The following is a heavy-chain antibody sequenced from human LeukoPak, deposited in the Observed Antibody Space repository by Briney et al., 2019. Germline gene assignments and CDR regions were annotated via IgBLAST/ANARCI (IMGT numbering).Heavy chain of an antibody. CDR2: IKQDGSEK. V-gene: IGHV3-7*01. CDR1: GFTFSSYW. Sequence: GGSLRLSCAASGFTFSSYWMSWVRQAPGKGLEWVANIKQDGSEKYYVDSVKGRFTISRDNSKNTLYLQMNSLRAEDTAVYHCAKGLLVVVITTSFDYWGQGTLVTVSS. J-gene: IGHJ4*02. CDR3: AKGLLVVVITTSFDY. D-gene: IGHD3-22*01.